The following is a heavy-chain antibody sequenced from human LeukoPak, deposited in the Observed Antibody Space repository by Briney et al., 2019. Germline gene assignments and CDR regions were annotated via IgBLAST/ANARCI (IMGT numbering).Heavy chain of an antibody. CDR3: AKDFRKRTITVVTPYYYYYYMGV. V-gene: IGHV3-30*02. CDR2: IRYDGSNK. D-gene: IGHD4-23*01. Sequence: PGGSLRLSCAASEFTFSSYGMHWVRQAPGKGLEWVAFIRYDGSNKYYADSVKGRFTISRDNSKNTLYLQMNSLRAEDTAVYHCAKDFRKRTITVVTPYYYYYYMGVWGKGTTVTISS. J-gene: IGHJ6*03. CDR1: EFTFSSYG.